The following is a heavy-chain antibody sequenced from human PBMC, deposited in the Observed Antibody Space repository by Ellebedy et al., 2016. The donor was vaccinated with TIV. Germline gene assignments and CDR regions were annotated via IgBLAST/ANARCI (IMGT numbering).Heavy chain of an antibody. CDR2: IIPIFGTA. J-gene: IGHJ6*02. V-gene: IGHV1-69*13. D-gene: IGHD5-18*01. CDR3: ARDQMRWYSYGHRSYYGMDV. CDR1: GGTFSSYA. Sequence: SVKVSCXASGGTFSSYAISWVRQAPGQGLEWMGGIIPIFGTANYAQKFQGRVTITADESTSTAYMELSSLRSEDTAVYYCARDQMRWYSYGHRSYYGMDVWGQGTTVTVSS.